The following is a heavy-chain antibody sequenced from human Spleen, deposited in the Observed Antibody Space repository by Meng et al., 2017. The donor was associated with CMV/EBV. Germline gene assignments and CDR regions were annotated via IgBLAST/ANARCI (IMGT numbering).Heavy chain of an antibody. V-gene: IGHV3-30*02. D-gene: IGHD3-16*01. J-gene: IGHJ4*02. CDR2: VRFSGIEK. Sequence: GESLKISCAASGFIFRDNGMHWVRQAPGKGLEWLAYVRFSGIEKYYADSVRGRFTISKDNSKNTFDVQMTSLKSEDTAVYYCAKGYMWGLDYWGQGALVTVSS. CDR1: GFIFRDNG. CDR3: AKGYMWGLDY.